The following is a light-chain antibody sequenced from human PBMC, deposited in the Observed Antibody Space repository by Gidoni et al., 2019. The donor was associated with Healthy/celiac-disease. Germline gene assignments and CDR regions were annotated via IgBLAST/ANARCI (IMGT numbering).Light chain of an antibody. Sequence: EIVLTQSPATLSLSPGERATLSCRASQSVSSYLAWYQQKPGQAPRLLIYEACNRATGIPARFSGSGSGTDFTLTISSLEPEDFAVYYCQQRSNWPPKVTFGGGTKVEIK. V-gene: IGKV3-11*01. CDR1: QSVSSY. J-gene: IGKJ4*01. CDR3: QQRSNWPPKVT. CDR2: EAC.